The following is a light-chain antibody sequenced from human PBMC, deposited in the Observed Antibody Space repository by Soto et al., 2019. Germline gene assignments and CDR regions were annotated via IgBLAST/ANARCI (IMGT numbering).Light chain of an antibody. Sequence: DIQMTQSPSTLSASVGDRVTITFRASQRISSWLAWYQQKPGKAPKLLIYDASSLESGVPSRFSGSGSGTEFTLTISSLQPDDFATYYCQQYNSYPRTFGQGTKVDI. CDR3: QQYNSYPRT. CDR2: DAS. CDR1: QRISSW. J-gene: IGKJ1*01. V-gene: IGKV1-5*01.